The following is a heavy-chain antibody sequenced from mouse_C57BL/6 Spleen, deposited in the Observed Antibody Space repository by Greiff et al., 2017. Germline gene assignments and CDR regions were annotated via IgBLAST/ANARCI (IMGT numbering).Heavy chain of an antibody. V-gene: IGHV1-64*01. J-gene: IGHJ4*01. D-gene: IGHD1-1*01. CDR3: ARFYYGSTYYAMDY. CDR2: IHPNSGST. Sequence: QVQLQQPGAELVQPGASVKLSCKASGYTFTSYWMHWVKQRPGQGLEWIGMIHPNSGSTNYNEKFKSKATLTVDKSSSTAYMQLSSLTAEDSAVYYCARFYYGSTYYAMDYWGQGTSVTVSS. CDR1: GYTFTSYW.